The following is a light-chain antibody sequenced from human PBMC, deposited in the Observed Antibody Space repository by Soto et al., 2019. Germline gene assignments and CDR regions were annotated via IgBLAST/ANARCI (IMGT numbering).Light chain of an antibody. J-gene: IGKJ4*01. CDR3: QQYSTWPLT. Sequence: IVWAQSPGTLSLSPGQRATLSCRTRRIVTSILAWYQQKPGQAPRLLIYGASNRATGIPDRFSGSGSGTEFSLTISSLESEDFAVYFCQQYSTWPLTFGGGTKVDIK. CDR2: GAS. V-gene: IGKV3-15*01. CDR1: RIVTSI.